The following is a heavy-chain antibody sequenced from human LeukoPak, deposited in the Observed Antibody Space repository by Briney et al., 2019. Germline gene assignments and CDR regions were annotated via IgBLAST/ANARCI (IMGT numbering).Heavy chain of an antibody. V-gene: IGHV4-30-2*03. CDR3: ARLGVPAALTFDY. J-gene: IGHJ4*02. Sequence: SQTLSLTCTVSGGSISSGGYYWSWIRQPPGKGLEWIGSIYYSGSTYYNPSLKSRVTISVDTSKNQFSLKLSSVAAADTAVYYCARLGVPAALTFDYWGQGTLVTVSS. D-gene: IGHD2-2*01. CDR2: IYYSGST. CDR1: GGSISSGGYY.